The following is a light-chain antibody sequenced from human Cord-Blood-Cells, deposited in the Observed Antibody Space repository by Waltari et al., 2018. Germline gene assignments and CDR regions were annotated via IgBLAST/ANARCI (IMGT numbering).Light chain of an antibody. Sequence: SALTQPASVSGSPGTSITISCTAPSSDVGGSNYVSWYQQHPDKAPKRMIYDVSNCPSGVSNRFSVSKSVNTASLTISGLQAEYEADYYCSSYTSSSTWVFGGGTKLSVL. V-gene: IGLV2-14*01. CDR3: SSYTSSSTWV. CDR2: DVS. CDR1: SSDVGGSNY. J-gene: IGLJ3*02.